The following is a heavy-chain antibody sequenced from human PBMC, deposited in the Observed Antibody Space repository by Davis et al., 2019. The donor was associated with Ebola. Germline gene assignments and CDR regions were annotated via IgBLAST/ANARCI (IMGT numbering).Heavy chain of an antibody. V-gene: IGHV4-39*07. D-gene: IGHD6-13*01. CDR1: GGSISSYY. Sequence: MPSETLSLTCTVSGGSISSYYWGWIRQPPGKGLEWIGSIYYSGSTYYNPSLKSRVTISVDTSKNQFSLKLSSVTAADTAVYYCARIAAAGTPLYYYYGMDVWGQGTTVTVSS. J-gene: IGHJ6*02. CDR3: ARIAAAGTPLYYYYGMDV. CDR2: IYYSGST.